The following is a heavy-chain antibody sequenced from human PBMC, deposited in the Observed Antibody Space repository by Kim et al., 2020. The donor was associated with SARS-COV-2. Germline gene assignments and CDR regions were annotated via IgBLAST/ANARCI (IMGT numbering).Heavy chain of an antibody. CDR3: AREVYYDSSGYYYVGYFDY. Sequence: SRVTISVDTSKNQFSLKLSSVTAADTAVYYCAREVYYDSSGYYYVGYFDYWGQGTLFTVSS. J-gene: IGHJ4*02. V-gene: IGHV4-59*01. D-gene: IGHD3-22*01.